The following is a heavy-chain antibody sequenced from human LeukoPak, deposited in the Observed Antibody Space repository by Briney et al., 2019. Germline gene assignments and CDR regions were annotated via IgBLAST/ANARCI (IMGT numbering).Heavy chain of an antibody. V-gene: IGHV3-30-3*01. CDR1: GFTFSSYA. Sequence: GGSLRLPCAASGFTFSSYAMHWVRQAPGKGLEWVAVISYDGSNKYYADSVKGRFTISRDNSKNTLYLQMNSLRAEDTAVYYCARPYYYGSGSYLSPGIDYWGQGTLVTASS. CDR2: ISYDGSNK. D-gene: IGHD3-10*01. CDR3: ARPYYYGSGSYLSPGIDY. J-gene: IGHJ4*02.